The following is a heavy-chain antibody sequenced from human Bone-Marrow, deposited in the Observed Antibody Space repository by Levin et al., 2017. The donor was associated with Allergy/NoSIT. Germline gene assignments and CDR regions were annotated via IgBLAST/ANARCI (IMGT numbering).Heavy chain of an antibody. CDR3: AKDQRL. CDR2: ISGAGSTT. V-gene: IGHV3-23*01. J-gene: IGHJ4*02. Sequence: PGGSLRLSCVASGFTFSSYAMSWVRQAPGKGLEWVSAISGAGSTTYYADSVKGRFTISRDSSRNTLYLEMNSLRDEDTAVYFCAKDQRLCGQGTLVTVSS. CDR1: GFTFSSYA.